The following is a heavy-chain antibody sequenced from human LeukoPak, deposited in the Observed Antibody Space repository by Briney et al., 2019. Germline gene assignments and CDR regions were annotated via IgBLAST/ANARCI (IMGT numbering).Heavy chain of an antibody. CDR1: GGSISSYY. V-gene: IGHV4-59*08. Sequence: SETLSLTCTVSGGSISSYYWSWIRQPPGKGLEWIGYIYYSGSTNYNPSLKSRVTMSVDTSKNQFSLKLSSVTAADTAVYYCARRRGRAFDIWGQGTMVTVSS. CDR3: ARRRGRAFDI. J-gene: IGHJ3*02. CDR2: IYYSGST. D-gene: IGHD2-15*01.